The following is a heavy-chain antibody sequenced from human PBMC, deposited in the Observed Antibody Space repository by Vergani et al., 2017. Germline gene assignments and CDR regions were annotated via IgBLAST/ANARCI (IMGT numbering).Heavy chain of an antibody. CDR2: IWYDESNK. CDR1: GFTVSSNY. Sequence: VQLVETGGGLIQPGGSLRLSCAASGFTVSSNYMSWVRQAPGKGLEWVAIIWYDESNKYYADSVKGRFTISRDNSKNTLYLQMNSLRAEDTAVYYCARDLFYYDSSGYYSGFFDYWGQGTLVTVSS. V-gene: IGHV3-33*08. J-gene: IGHJ4*02. CDR3: ARDLFYYDSSGYYSGFFDY. D-gene: IGHD3-22*01.